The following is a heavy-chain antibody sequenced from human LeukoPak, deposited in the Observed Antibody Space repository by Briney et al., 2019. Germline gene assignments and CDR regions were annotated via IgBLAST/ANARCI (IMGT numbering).Heavy chain of an antibody. V-gene: IGHV4-38-2*02. CDR1: GYSISSGYY. Sequence: KPSETLSLTCTVSGYSISSGYYWGWIRQPPGKGLEWIGSIYHSGSTYYNPSLKSRVTISVDTSKNQFSLKLSSVTAADTAVYYCAREVLDFDYWGQGTLVTVSS. CDR2: IYHSGST. CDR3: AREVLDFDY. J-gene: IGHJ4*02. D-gene: IGHD2-2*03.